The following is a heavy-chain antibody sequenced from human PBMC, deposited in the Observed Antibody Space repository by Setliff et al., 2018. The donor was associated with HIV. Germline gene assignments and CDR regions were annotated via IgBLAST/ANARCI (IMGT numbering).Heavy chain of an antibody. CDR3: ARDLGHGGDSDY. CDR2: IYHSGTT. V-gene: IGHV4-39*07. D-gene: IGHD2-21*02. CDR1: GGSINSTSYY. J-gene: IGHJ4*02. Sequence: SETLSLTCTVSGGSINSTSYYWGWIRQPPGNGLEWIGSIYHSGTTYYNPSLKSQVTISLDTSKTQFSLKLSSVTATDTAVYYCARDLGHGGDSDYWGQGTLVTVSS.